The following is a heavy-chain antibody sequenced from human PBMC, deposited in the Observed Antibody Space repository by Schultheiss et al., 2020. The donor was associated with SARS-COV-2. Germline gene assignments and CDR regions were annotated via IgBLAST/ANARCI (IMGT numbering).Heavy chain of an antibody. D-gene: IGHD2-15*01. CDR2: ISGSGGST. V-gene: IGHV3-23*01. J-gene: IGHJ4*02. Sequence: GESLKISCAASGFTFSSYAMSWVRQAPGKGLEWVSAISGSGGSTYYADSVKGRFTVSRENSKNMLYLQMNGLRAEDTAVYYCARGTLSVVTAFGYWGQGTLVTVSS. CDR3: ARGTLSVVTAFGY. CDR1: GFTFSSYA.